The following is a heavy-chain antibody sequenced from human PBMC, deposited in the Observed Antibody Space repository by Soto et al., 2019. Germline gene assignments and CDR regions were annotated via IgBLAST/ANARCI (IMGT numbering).Heavy chain of an antibody. CDR1: GFTFSSYS. J-gene: IGHJ5*02. V-gene: IGHV3-21*01. Sequence: EVQLVESGGGLVKPGGSLRLSCAASGFTFSSYSMNWVRPAPGKGLEWVSSISSSSSYIYYADSVKGRFTISRDNAKNSLYLQRNSLRAEDTAVYYCAREANYPNWFDPWGQGTLVTVSS. D-gene: IGHD1-7*01. CDR2: ISSSSSYI. CDR3: AREANYPNWFDP.